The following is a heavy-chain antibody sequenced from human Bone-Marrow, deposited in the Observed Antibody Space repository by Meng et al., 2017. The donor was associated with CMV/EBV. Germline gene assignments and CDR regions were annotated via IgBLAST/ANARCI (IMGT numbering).Heavy chain of an antibody. CDR2: IRYDDGNNK. Sequence: GESLKISCAASGFSFNRYGMHWLRQAPGKGLEWVAFIRYDDGNNKYYADSVKGRFTIPRDDSKNTLYLQMNSLRPEDTAVYYCAKDLDYYESTGYYPDYWGQGTLVTVSS. CDR1: GFSFNRYG. D-gene: IGHD3-22*01. J-gene: IGHJ4*02. V-gene: IGHV3-30*02. CDR3: AKDLDYYESTGYYPDY.